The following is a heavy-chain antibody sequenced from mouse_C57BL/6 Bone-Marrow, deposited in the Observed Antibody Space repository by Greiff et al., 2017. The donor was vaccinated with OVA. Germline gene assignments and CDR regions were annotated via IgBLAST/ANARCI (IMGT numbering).Heavy chain of an antibody. CDR2: ISSGSSTI. CDR1: GFTFSDYG. Sequence: EVKLMESGGGLVKPGGSLKLSCAASGFTFSDYGMHWVRQAPEKGLEWVAYISSGSSTIYYADTVKGRFTISRDNAKNTLFLQMTSLRSEDTDMYYCASLYGSSYEYFDVWGTGTTVTVSS. D-gene: IGHD1-1*01. V-gene: IGHV5-17*01. CDR3: ASLYGSSYEYFDV. J-gene: IGHJ1*03.